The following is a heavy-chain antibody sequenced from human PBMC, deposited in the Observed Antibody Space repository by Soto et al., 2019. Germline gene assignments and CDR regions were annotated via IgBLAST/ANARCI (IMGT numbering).Heavy chain of an antibody. V-gene: IGHV3-23*01. CDR1: GFTFSSYA. Sequence: GGSLRLSCAASGFTFSSYAMSWVRQAPGKGLEWVSTISGSGGNTYYADSVKGRFTISRDNSKNTLFLQMNSLRAEDTAVYYCAKHDYSNPPGDYYMDVWGKGTTVTVSS. J-gene: IGHJ6*03. CDR2: ISGSGGNT. D-gene: IGHD4-4*01. CDR3: AKHDYSNPPGDYYMDV.